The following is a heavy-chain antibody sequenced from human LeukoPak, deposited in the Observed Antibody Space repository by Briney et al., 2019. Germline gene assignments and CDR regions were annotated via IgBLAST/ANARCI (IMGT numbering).Heavy chain of an antibody. CDR3: ARDRGPGATPTY. Sequence: SETLSLTCTVSGYSISSGYYWGWIRQPPGKGLEWIGSIYHSGSTYYNPSLKSRVTISVDTSKNQFSLKLSSVTAADTAVYYCARDRGPGATPTYWGQGTLVTVSP. J-gene: IGHJ4*02. CDR1: GYSISSGYY. D-gene: IGHD1-26*01. CDR2: IYHSGST. V-gene: IGHV4-38-2*02.